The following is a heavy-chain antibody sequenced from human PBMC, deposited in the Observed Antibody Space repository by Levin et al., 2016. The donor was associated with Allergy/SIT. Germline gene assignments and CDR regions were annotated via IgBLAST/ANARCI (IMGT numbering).Heavy chain of an antibody. CDR3: ASGKKLQWLILPPDY. V-gene: IGHV4-39*01. J-gene: IGHJ4*02. CDR1: GGSININHYY. Sequence: GSLRLSCTISGGSININHYYWGWIRQPPGKGLEWIGSMYYSGSAYYNPSLKSRVTISGDTSKNQFSLKLSSVTAADTAVYYCASGKKLQWLILPPDYWGQGTLVTVSS. D-gene: IGHD6-19*01. CDR2: MYYSGSA.